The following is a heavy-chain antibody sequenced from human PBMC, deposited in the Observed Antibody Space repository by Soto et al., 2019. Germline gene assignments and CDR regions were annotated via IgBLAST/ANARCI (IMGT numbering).Heavy chain of an antibody. CDR3: ARERPDGCRLDP. CDR2: FFYSGST. Sequence: SETLSLTCTVSGGSISSYYWSWIRQPPGKGLEWIGYFFYSGSTNYNPSLKSRVTISVDTSKNQFSLKLSSVTAADTAVYYCARERPDGCRLDPWGQGTLVTVSS. D-gene: IGHD6-19*01. V-gene: IGHV4-59*12. J-gene: IGHJ5*02. CDR1: GGSISSYY.